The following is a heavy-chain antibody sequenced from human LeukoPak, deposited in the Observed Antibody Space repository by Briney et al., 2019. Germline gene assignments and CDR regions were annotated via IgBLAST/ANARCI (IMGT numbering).Heavy chain of an antibody. V-gene: IGHV4-59*12. CDR2: IYYTGST. D-gene: IGHD6-19*01. Sequence: PSETLSLTCAVSGDSISSYYWGWIRQPPGKGLEWIGYIYYTGSTNSNPSLKSRVTMSVDTSKNQFSLKLSSVTAADTAVYYCARDLGQWLVKYYFDYWGQGTLVTVSS. CDR3: ARDLGQWLVKYYFDY. J-gene: IGHJ4*02. CDR1: GDSISSYY.